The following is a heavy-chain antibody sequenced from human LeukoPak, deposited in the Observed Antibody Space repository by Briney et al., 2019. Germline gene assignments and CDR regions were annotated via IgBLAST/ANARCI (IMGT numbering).Heavy chain of an antibody. D-gene: IGHD2-21*01. V-gene: IGHV3-30*02. CDR1: GFSFTTYG. Sequence: PGGSLRLSCATSGFSFTTYGFHWVRQAPGRRLEWVSFIWADGTTFYTDSVRGRFTVSRDQFKNTLYLQMSSLRPDDTALYYCARDGAGIESWVELDPWGQGTQVTVS. CDR3: ARDGAGIESWVELDP. J-gene: IGHJ5*02. CDR2: IWADGTT.